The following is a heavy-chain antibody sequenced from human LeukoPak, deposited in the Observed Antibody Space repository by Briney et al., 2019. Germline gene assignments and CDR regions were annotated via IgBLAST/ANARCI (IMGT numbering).Heavy chain of an antibody. CDR3: ASIPALCDYDIDV. CDR2: INPNSGGT. D-gene: IGHD2-21*01. Sequence: ASVKVSCKSSGYTFTGYYMHWVRQPPGQGLEWMGWINPNSGGTNYAQKFQGRVTMTRGTSISTAYMELSRLRSDDTAVYCCASIPALCDYDIDVWGKGTTVTVSS. V-gene: IGHV1-2*02. J-gene: IGHJ6*03. CDR1: GYTFTGYY.